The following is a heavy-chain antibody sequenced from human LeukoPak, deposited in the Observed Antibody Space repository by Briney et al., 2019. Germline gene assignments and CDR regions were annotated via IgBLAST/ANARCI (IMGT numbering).Heavy chain of an antibody. V-gene: IGHV5-51*01. D-gene: IGHD3-9*01. CDR1: GYSFTSYW. CDR2: IYPGDSDT. J-gene: IGHJ4*02. Sequence: GESLKISCKGSGYSFTSYWIGWVRQMPGKGLEWMVIIYPGDSDTRYSPSFQGQVTISADKSISTAYLQWSSLKASDTAMYYCARSYYDILTGYSSYYFDYWGQGTPVTVSS. CDR3: ARSYYDILTGYSSYYFDY.